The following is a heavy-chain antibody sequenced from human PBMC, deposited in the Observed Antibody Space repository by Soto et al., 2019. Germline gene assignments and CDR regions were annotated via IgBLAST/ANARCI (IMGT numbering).Heavy chain of an antibody. Sequence: PGGSLRLSCAASGFTFSSYAMSWVRQAPGKGLEWVSAISGSGGSTYYADSVKGRFTISRDNSKSTLYLQMNSLRAEDTAVYYCAKEFGFRYKSPAFDYWGQGTLVTVSS. V-gene: IGHV3-23*01. J-gene: IGHJ4*02. D-gene: IGHD3-16*02. CDR2: ISGSGGST. CDR1: GFTFSSYA. CDR3: AKEFGFRYKSPAFDY.